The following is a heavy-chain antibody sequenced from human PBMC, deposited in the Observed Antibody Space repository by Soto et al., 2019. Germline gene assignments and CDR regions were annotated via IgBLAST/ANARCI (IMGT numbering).Heavy chain of an antibody. Sequence: SETLSLTCSVSGGSINSRSYSWGWIRQHPGKGLEWIGYIYYSGSTYYNPSLKSRVTISVDTSKNQFSLKLSSVTAADTAVYYCARVTFINGMDVWGQGTTVTVSS. CDR2: IYYSGST. J-gene: IGHJ6*02. CDR3: ARVTFINGMDV. D-gene: IGHD3-10*01. CDR1: GGSINSRSYS. V-gene: IGHV4-31*03.